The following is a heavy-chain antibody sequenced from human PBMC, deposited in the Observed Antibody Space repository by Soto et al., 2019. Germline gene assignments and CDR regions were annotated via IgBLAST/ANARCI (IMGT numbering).Heavy chain of an antibody. CDR2: IYPGDSDT. D-gene: IGHD2-8*02. Sequence: GESLKISCQGSGYAFSSYWIAWVRQMPGKGLEWMGIIYPGDSDTRYSPSFQGQVTISVDKSITTAYLQWSSLKASDTAMYYCARGYCTATICDPWFDPWGQGTLVTV. V-gene: IGHV5-51*01. CDR1: GYAFSSYW. CDR3: ARGYCTATICDPWFDP. J-gene: IGHJ5*02.